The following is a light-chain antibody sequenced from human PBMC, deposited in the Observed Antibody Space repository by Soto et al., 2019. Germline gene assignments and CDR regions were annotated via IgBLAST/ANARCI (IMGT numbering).Light chain of an antibody. V-gene: IGKV3-20*01. CDR2: GAS. CDR3: QQYGSSPLT. CDR1: QSVSSSY. Sequence: DIVFRQSPRTVSVSPGERATLSCRASQSVSSSYLAWYQQKPGQAPRLLIYGASSRATGIPDRFSGSGSGTDFTLTISRLEPEDFAVYYCQQYGSSPLTFGGGTKVDIK. J-gene: IGKJ4*01.